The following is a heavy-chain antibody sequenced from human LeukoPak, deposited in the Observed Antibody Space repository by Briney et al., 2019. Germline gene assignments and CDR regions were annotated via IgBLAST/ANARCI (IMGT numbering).Heavy chain of an antibody. CDR3: AKSGNLPFDY. Sequence: GGSLRLSCAASGFTFSGSAIHWVRQASGKGLEWVSAISGSGGSTYYADSVKGQFTISRDNSKNTLYLQMNSLRAEDTAVYYCAKSGNLPFDYWGQGTLVTVSS. V-gene: IGHV3-23*01. CDR2: ISGSGGST. D-gene: IGHD4-23*01. J-gene: IGHJ4*02. CDR1: GFTFSGSA.